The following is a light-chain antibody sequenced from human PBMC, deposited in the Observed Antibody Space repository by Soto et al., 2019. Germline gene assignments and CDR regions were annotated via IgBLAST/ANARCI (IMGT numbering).Light chain of an antibody. CDR2: AAS. CDR3: QQYGSSPRT. V-gene: IGKV3-20*01. J-gene: IGKJ1*01. CDR1: QSVSSSY. Sequence: EIVLTQSPGTLSLSPGERATLSCRASQSVSSSYLAWYQQTPGQAPRLLIYAASSRDTGIPDRFSGSGSGTDFTLTISRLEPEDFAVYYCQQYGSSPRTFGQGTKVEIK.